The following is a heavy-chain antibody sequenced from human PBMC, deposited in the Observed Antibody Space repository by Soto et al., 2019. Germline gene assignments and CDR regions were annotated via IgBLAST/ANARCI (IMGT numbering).Heavy chain of an antibody. CDR3: ARGRGYCSSTSCRPFFYMDV. Sequence: SETLSLTCGVYGGSFSGYYWSWIRQPPGKGLEWIGEINHSGTTNYNPSLKSRVTMSVDTSKIHFSLRLSSVTAADSAVYYCARGRGYCSSTSCRPFFYMDVWDKGTTVTVSS. CDR2: INHSGTT. CDR1: GGSFSGYY. D-gene: IGHD2-2*01. V-gene: IGHV4-34*01. J-gene: IGHJ6*03.